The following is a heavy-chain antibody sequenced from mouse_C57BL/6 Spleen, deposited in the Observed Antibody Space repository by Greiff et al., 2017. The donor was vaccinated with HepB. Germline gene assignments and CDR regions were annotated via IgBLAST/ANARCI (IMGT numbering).Heavy chain of an antibody. Sequence: VKVVESGPGLVQPSQSLSITCTVSGFSLTSYGVHWVRQSPGKGLEWLGVIWRGGSTDYNAAFMSRLSITKDNSKSQVFFKMNSLQADDTAIYYCAKGLLGFAYWGQGTLVTVSA. CDR2: IWRGGST. CDR3: AKGLLGFAY. D-gene: IGHD2-3*01. J-gene: IGHJ3*01. CDR1: GFSLTSYG. V-gene: IGHV2-5*01.